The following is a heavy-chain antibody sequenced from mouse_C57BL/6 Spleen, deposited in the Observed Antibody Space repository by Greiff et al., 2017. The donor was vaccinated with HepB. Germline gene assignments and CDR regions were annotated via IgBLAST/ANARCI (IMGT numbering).Heavy chain of an antibody. V-gene: IGHV1-50*01. J-gene: IGHJ2*01. Sequence: QVQLQQPGAELVKPGASVKLSCKASGYTFTSYWMQWVKQRPGQGLEWIGEIDPSDSYTNYNQKFQGKATLTVDTSSSTAYMQLSSLTSEDSAVYYYEREKTAFDDWGTGTTLTVSS. D-gene: IGHD1-2*01. CDR3: EREKTAFDD. CDR2: IDPSDSYT. CDR1: GYTFTSYW.